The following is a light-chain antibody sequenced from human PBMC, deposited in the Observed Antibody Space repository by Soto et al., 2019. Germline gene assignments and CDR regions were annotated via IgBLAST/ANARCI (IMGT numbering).Light chain of an antibody. CDR3: QQSYSTPQT. CDR1: QSISSY. CDR2: AAS. J-gene: IGKJ1*01. V-gene: IGKV1-39*01. Sequence: DIQMTQAPSSLSASVGDRVTITCRASQSISSYLNWYQQKPGKAPKLLIYAASSLQSGVPSRFSGSGSGTDFTLTISSLQPEDFANYYCQQSYSTPQTFGQGTKVDI.